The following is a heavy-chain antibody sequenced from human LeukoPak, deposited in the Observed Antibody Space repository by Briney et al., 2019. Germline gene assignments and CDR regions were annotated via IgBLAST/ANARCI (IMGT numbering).Heavy chain of an antibody. J-gene: IGHJ4*02. CDR1: GFTFSSYS. CDR2: ISSSSSYI. CDR3: ASSGSGSSRVAY. D-gene: IGHD6-6*01. Sequence: GGSLRLSCAASGFTFSSYSMNWVRQAPGKGLEWVSSISSSSSYIYYADSVKGRFTISRDNAKNSLYLQMNSLRAEDTAVYYCASSGSGSSRVAYWGQGTLVTVSS. V-gene: IGHV3-21*01.